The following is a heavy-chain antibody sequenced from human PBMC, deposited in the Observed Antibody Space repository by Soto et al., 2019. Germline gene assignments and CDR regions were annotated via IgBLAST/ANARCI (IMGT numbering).Heavy chain of an antibody. Sequence: QVRLVQSAAEVKKPGASVKVSCKASGYTFIRYGITWVRQAPGQGLEWMGWISAYNDYTNYAQKLQGRVTMTTDTSTSTVYMELRSLRSDDTAVYYCARGGYYDKVWGKMNSYGLDVWGQGTTVTVSS. V-gene: IGHV1-18*01. CDR3: ARGGYYDKVWGKMNSYGLDV. CDR1: GYTFIRYG. CDR2: ISAYNDYT. D-gene: IGHD3-16*01. J-gene: IGHJ6*02.